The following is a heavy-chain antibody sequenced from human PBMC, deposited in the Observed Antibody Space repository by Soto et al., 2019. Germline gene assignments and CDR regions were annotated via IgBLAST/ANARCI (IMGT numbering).Heavy chain of an antibody. CDR1: GASIGRGGYY. Sequence: QVPLQESGTGLMKPSQTLSLTCTVSGASIGRGGYYWTWIRQHPGKTLEWMGHIHFSGETNYNPSLRGRLTISIDTSTNQFSLNLTAVTAADTAMYYCARDQGGDLDYWGQGTLVTVSS. CDR3: ARDQGGDLDY. V-gene: IGHV4-31*03. CDR2: IHFSGET. D-gene: IGHD2-21*01. J-gene: IGHJ4*02.